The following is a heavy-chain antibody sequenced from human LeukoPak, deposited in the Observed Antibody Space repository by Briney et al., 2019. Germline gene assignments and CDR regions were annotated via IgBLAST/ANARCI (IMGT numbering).Heavy chain of an antibody. J-gene: IGHJ5*02. Sequence: SETLSPTCTVSGGSISSSSYYWGWIRQPPGKGLEWIGSIYYSGSTYYNPSLKSRVTISVDTSKNQFSLKLSSVTAADTAVYYCARRPGNNWFDPWGQGTLVTVSS. V-gene: IGHV4-39*01. CDR1: GGSISSSSYY. CDR2: IYYSGST. CDR3: ARRPGNNWFDP. D-gene: IGHD1-14*01.